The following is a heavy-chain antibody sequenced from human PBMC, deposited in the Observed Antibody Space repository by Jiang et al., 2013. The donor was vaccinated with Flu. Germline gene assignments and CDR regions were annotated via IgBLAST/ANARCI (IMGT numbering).Heavy chain of an antibody. V-gene: IGHV3-33*01. J-gene: IGHJ6*02. CDR3: ARGYCSSTSCHLYYYGMDV. CDR2: IWYDGSNK. Sequence: RLSCAASGFTFSSYGMHWVRQAPGKGLEWVAVIWYDGSNKYYADSVKGRFAISRDNSKNTLYLQMNSLRAEDTAVYYCARGYCSSTSCHLYYYGMDVWGQGTTVTVSS. D-gene: IGHD2-2*01. CDR1: GFTFSSYG.